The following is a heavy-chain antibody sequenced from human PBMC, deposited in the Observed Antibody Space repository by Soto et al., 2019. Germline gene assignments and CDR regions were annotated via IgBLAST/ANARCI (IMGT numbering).Heavy chain of an antibody. V-gene: IGHV1-69*13. CDR3: ASLVVPAAMGGYYYYGMDV. Sequence: AASVKVSCKASGGTFSSYAISWVRQAPGQGLEWMGGIIPIFGTANYAQKFQGRVTITADESTSTAYMELSSLRSEDTAVYYCASLVVPAAMGGYYYYGMDVWGQGTTVTVSS. CDR2: IIPIFGTA. J-gene: IGHJ6*02. D-gene: IGHD2-2*01. CDR1: GGTFSSYA.